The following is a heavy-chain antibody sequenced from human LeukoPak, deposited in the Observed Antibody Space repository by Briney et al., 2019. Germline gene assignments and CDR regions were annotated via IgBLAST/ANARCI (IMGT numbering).Heavy chain of an antibody. CDR1: GGSFSGYY. CDR3: ATKTYYYDSSGYYSAFDI. D-gene: IGHD3-22*01. J-gene: IGHJ3*02. Sequence: PSETLSLTCAVYGGSFSGYYWSWIRQPPGKGLEWIWEINHSGSTNYNPSLKSRVTISVDTSKNQFSLKLSSVTAADTAVYYCATKTYYYDSSGYYSAFDIWGQGTMVTVSS. CDR2: INHSGST. V-gene: IGHV4-34*01.